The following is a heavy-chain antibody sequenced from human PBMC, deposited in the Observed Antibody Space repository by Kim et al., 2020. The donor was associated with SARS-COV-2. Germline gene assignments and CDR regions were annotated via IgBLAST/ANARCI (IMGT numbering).Heavy chain of an antibody. J-gene: IGHJ4*02. D-gene: IGHD6-13*01. Sequence: SIGTATPVKGQFNITRDNAKNSLYLQMNSLRAEDTALYYCAKALSAGEDYWGQGTLVTVSS. CDR2: SI. V-gene: IGHV3-9*01. CDR3: AKALSAGEDY.